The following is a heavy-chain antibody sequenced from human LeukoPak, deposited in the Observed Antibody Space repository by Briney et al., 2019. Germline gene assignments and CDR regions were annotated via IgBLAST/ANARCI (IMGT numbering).Heavy chain of an antibody. CDR2: IRSKANSYAT. Sequence: QTGGSLRLSCAASGFTFSGSAMHWVRRASGKGLEWVGRIRSKANSYATAYAASVKGRFTISRDDSKNTAYLQMNSLKTEDTAVYYCTRQVDYYDFWSGYPHFDYWGQGTLVTVSS. CDR3: TRQVDYYDFWSGYPHFDY. CDR1: GFTFSGSA. J-gene: IGHJ4*02. V-gene: IGHV3-73*01. D-gene: IGHD3-3*01.